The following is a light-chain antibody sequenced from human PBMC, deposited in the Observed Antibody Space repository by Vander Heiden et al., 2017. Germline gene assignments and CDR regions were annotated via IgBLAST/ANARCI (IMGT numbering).Light chain of an antibody. CDR1: QSVSSSY. V-gene: IGKV3-20*01. J-gene: IGKJ2*01. CDR3: QQYGSSPT. Sequence: ELALTQSPGTLSLSPGERATLSCRASQSVSSSYLAWYQQKPGQAPRLLIYGASTRATGIPDRFSGSGSGTDFTLTISRLEPEDFAVYYCQQYGSSPTFGQGTKLEIK. CDR2: GAS.